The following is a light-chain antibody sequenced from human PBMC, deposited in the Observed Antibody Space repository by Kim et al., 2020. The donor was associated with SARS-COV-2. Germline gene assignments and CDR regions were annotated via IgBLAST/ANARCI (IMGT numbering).Light chain of an antibody. J-gene: IGKJ1*01. CDR2: KAS. V-gene: IGKV1-5*03. CDR3: QQYSTYSWA. Sequence: DIQMTQSPSTLSASVGDRVTITCRASQSISSWLAWYQQKPGKAPNLLIYKASSLESGVPARLSGSGSGTEFTLTISSLQPDDFSTYYSQQYSTYSWAFGQGTKVDI. CDR1: QSISSW.